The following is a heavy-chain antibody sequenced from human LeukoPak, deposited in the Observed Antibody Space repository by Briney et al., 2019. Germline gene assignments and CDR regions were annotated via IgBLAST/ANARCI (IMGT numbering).Heavy chain of an antibody. CDR3: ARGRAARTSYYFDY. J-gene: IGHJ4*02. CDR2: INPNSGGT. CDR1: GYTLTELS. D-gene: IGHD6-6*01. V-gene: IGHV1-2*02. Sequence: ASVKVSCKVSGYTLTELSMHWVRQAPGQGLEWMGWINPNSGGTNYAQKFQGRVTMTRDTSISTAYMELSRLRSDDTAVYYCARGRAARTSYYFDYWGQGTLVTVSS.